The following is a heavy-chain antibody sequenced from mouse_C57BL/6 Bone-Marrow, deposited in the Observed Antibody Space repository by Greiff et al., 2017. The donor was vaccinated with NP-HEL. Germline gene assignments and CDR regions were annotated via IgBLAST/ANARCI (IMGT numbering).Heavy chain of an antibody. CDR2: IYPGSGNT. Sequence: VQLQQSGPELVKPGASVKISCKASGYSFTSYYIHWVKQRPGQGLEWIGWIYPGSGNTKYNEKFKGKATLTADTSSSTAYMQLSSLTSEDSAVYYCARDYGSSYARDYWGQGTSVTVSS. D-gene: IGHD1-1*01. CDR1: GYSFTSYY. J-gene: IGHJ4*01. CDR3: ARDYGSSYARDY. V-gene: IGHV1-66*01.